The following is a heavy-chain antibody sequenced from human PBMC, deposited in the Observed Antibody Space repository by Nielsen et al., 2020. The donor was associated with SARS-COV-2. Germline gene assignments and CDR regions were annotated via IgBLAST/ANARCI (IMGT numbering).Heavy chain of an antibody. V-gene: IGHV3-11*04. CDR3: ARDGIAAAGTGWYYYYGMDV. D-gene: IGHD6-13*01. CDR1: GFTFSDYY. CDR2: ISSSGSTI. J-gene: IGHJ6*02. Sequence: GESLKISCAASGFTFSDYYMSWIRQAPGKGLEWVSYISSSGSTIYYADSVKGRFTISRDNAKNSLYLQMNSLRAEDTAVYYCARDGIAAAGTGWYYYYGMDVWGQGTTVTVSS.